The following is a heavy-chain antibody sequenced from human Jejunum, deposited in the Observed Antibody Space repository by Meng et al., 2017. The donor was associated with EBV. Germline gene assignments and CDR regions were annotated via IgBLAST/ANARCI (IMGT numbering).Heavy chain of an antibody. Sequence: QLQLQESGSALVKPSQTLSLPCAVSGDSITRGAYSWSWIRQPPGKGLEWIGNIYHIGSTYYNPSLKSRVTISVDRSKNQFSLKLTSVTAADTAVYYCARGGPDFGDYVPFDYWGQGTLVTVSS. CDR3: ARGGPDFGDYVPFDY. V-gene: IGHV4-30-2*01. J-gene: IGHJ4*02. CDR2: IYHIGST. CDR1: GDSITRGAYS. D-gene: IGHD4-17*01.